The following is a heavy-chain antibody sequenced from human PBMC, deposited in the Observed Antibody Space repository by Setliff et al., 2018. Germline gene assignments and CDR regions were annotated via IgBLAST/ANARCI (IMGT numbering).Heavy chain of an antibody. J-gene: IGHJ4*01. V-gene: IGHV3-7*03. D-gene: IGHD3-3*01. CDR1: GFTFSSFW. Sequence: GGSLRLSCAASGFTFSSFWMSWVRQSPGKGPEWVANIKENGSEKYYVDSVKDRFTISRDNHKNTLHLQMNSLRVEDTAIYYCAKSPHDFWSGHVFFDYWGQGMLVTVSS. CDR2: IKENGSEK. CDR3: AKSPHDFWSGHVFFDY.